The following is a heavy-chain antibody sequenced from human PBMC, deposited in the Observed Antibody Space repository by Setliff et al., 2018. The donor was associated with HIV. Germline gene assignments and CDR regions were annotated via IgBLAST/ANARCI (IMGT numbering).Heavy chain of an antibody. CDR1: GFTFSSYA. V-gene: IGHV3-23*01. D-gene: IGHD5-18*01. J-gene: IGHJ4*02. Sequence: PGGSLRLSCAASGFTFSSYAMSWVRQAPGKGLEWVSAISGSGGSTYYADSVKGRFTISRDNAKNSLYLQMNSLRAEDTALYYCARGARGYSYGWGQGTLVTVSS. CDR3: ARGARGYSYG. CDR2: ISGSGGST.